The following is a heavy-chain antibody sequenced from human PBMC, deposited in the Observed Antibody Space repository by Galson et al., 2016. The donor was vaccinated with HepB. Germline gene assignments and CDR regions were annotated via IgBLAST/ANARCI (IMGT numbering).Heavy chain of an antibody. J-gene: IGHJ4*02. Sequence: SETLSLTCNVSGASIISFYWTWIRQPPGKGLEWIGYLLNSGNANYNPSLNSRFSMSLDRPKNQVSLKVTSVTAADTAVYFCARGQGWHLGVLSSKRYSFDFWGQGTLVTVSS. V-gene: IGHV4-4*08. D-gene: IGHD3-16*02. CDR1: GASIISFY. CDR3: ARGQGWHLGVLSSKRYSFDF. CDR2: LLNSGNA.